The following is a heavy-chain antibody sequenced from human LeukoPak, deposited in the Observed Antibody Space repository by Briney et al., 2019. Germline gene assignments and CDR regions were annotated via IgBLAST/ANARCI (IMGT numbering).Heavy chain of an antibody. V-gene: IGHV4-39*01. J-gene: IGHJ5*02. D-gene: IGHD2-15*01. CDR3: ARALGYCSGGSCTRGYNWFDP. CDR2: IYYGGST. CDR1: GGSISSSDYY. Sequence: SETLSLTCTVSGGSISSSDYYRGWIRQPPGKGLEWIASIYYGGSTYYNPSLKSRVTISVDTSMNQFSLKLSFVTTADTAVYYCARALGYCSGGSCTRGYNWFDPWSQGTLVTVPS.